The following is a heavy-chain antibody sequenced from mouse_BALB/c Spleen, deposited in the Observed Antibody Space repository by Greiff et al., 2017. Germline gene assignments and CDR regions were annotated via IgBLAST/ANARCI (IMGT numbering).Heavy chain of an antibody. V-gene: IGHV2-6-5*01. Sequence: VMLVESGPGLVAPSQSLSITCTVSGFSLTDYGVSWIRQPPGKGLEWLGVIWGGGSTYYNSALKSRLSISKDNSKSQVFLKMNSLQTDDTAMYYCAKLRDGYYDAMDYWGQGTSVTVSS. CDR2: IWGGGST. D-gene: IGHD2-3*01. J-gene: IGHJ4*01. CDR3: AKLRDGYYDAMDY. CDR1: GFSLTDYG.